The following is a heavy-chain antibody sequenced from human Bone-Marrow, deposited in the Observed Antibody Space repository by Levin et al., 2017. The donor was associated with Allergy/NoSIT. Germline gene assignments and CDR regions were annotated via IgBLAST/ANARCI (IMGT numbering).Heavy chain of an antibody. CDR1: GGSFRGSY. Sequence: SQTLSLTCAVYGGSFRGSYWSWIRQPPGKGLEWIGEINHSGSTNYNPSLKSRVTISVDTSKNQFSLKLSSVTAADTAVYYCARDQYDSIYGMDVWGQGTTVTVSS. D-gene: IGHD3-22*01. CDR3: ARDQYDSIYGMDV. V-gene: IGHV4-34*01. CDR2: INHSGST. J-gene: IGHJ6*02.